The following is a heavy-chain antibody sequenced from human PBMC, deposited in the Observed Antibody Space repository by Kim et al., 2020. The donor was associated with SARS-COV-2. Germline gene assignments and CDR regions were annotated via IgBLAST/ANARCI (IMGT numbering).Heavy chain of an antibody. Sequence: ASVKVSCKASGYTFTSYAMHWVRQAPGQRLEWMGWINAGNGNTKYSQKFQGRVTITRDTSASTAYMELSSLRSEDTAVYYCARDLAAAGIGYFDYWGQGTLVTVSS. D-gene: IGHD6-13*01. J-gene: IGHJ4*02. CDR2: INAGNGNT. CDR3: ARDLAAAGIGYFDY. CDR1: GYTFTSYA. V-gene: IGHV1-3*01.